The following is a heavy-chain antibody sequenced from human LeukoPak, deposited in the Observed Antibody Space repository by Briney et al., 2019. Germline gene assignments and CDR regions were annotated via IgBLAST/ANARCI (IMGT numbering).Heavy chain of an antibody. CDR1: GGSISSYY. Sequence: SETLSLTCTVSGGSISSYYWSWIRQSPGQGLEWFGYIYTSGSTNYNPSLKRRVTISVDTTKDQSSLKLSSVTAADTAVYYCARQIRSFYYYYMDVWGKGTTVTVSS. J-gene: IGHJ6*03. V-gene: IGHV4-4*09. D-gene: IGHD1-26*01. CDR2: IYTSGST. CDR3: ARQIRSFYYYYMDV.